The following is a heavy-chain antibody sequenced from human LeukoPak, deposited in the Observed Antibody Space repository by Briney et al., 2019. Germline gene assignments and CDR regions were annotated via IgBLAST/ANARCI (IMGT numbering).Heavy chain of an antibody. D-gene: IGHD3-10*01. J-gene: IGHJ4*02. V-gene: IGHV4-34*01. CDR2: INHSGGS. Sequence: PSETLSLTCAVYGGSFRRYYWMWVRQSPGEELEWLGEINHSGGSNYNPSLKSRATISVDTPMNQFSLKLASVTDADTAVYYCVMGQWEPKGSYWGQGVLVT. CDR3: VMGQWEPKGSY. CDR1: GGSFRRYY.